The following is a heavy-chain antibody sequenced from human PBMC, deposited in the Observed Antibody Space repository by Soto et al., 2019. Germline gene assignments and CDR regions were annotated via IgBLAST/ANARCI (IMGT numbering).Heavy chain of an antibody. CDR1: GGSISSYY. J-gene: IGHJ5*02. CDR3: ARDLIFGRSSS. V-gene: IGHV4-59*01. CDR2: IYYSGST. D-gene: IGHD3-16*01. Sequence: ETLSLTCTVSGGSISSYYWTWVRQPPGKGLEWIGYIYYSGSTNYNPSLKSRVTISVDTSKNQFSLKLSSVTAADTAVYYCARDLIFGRSSSWGQGTLVTVPS.